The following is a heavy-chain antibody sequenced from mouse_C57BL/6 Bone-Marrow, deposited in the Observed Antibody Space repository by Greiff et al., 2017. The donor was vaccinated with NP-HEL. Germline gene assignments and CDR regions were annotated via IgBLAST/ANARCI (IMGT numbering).Heavy chain of an antibody. Sequence: VQLQQSGAELVRPGTSVTMSCKASGYTFTNYWIGWAKQRPGHGLEWIGDIYPGGGYTNYNEKFKGKAPLTADKSSSTAYMQFSSLTSEDSAIYYCARADGSGYGAYWGQGTLGTVSA. CDR1: GYTFTNYW. D-gene: IGHD3-2*02. J-gene: IGHJ3*01. V-gene: IGHV1-63*01. CDR3: ARADGSGYGAY. CDR2: IYPGGGYT.